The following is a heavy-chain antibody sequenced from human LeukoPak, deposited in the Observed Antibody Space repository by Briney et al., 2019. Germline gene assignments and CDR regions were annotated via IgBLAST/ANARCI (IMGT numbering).Heavy chain of an antibody. CDR2: INHSGRA. CDR3: ARGAYCSGGNCYDTRFDP. V-gene: IGHV4-34*01. Sequence: SETLSLTCAVYGGSFSGFYWTLIRQPPGRGLEWIGEINHSGRASYNPSLKSRVTMSVDTSKNQFSLKLRSVTAADTAVYYCARGAYCSGGNCYDTRFDPWGQGTLVTVSS. D-gene: IGHD2-15*01. CDR1: GGSFSGFY. J-gene: IGHJ5*02.